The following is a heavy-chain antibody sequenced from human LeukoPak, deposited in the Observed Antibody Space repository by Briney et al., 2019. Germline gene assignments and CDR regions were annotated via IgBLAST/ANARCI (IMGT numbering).Heavy chain of an antibody. CDR2: ISGDGGST. V-gene: IGHV3-43*02. Sequence: GGSLRLSCAASGFTFDDYAMHWVRQAPGKGLEWVSLISGDGGSTYYADSVKGRFTISRDNSKNSLYLQMNSLRTEDTALYYHAKGHYDSSDAFDIWGQGTMVTVSS. J-gene: IGHJ3*02. CDR3: AKGHYDSSDAFDI. CDR1: GFTFDDYA. D-gene: IGHD3-22*01.